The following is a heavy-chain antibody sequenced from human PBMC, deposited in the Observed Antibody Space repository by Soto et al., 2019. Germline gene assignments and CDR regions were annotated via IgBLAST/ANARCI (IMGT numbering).Heavy chain of an antibody. CDR1: GGSISSYY. D-gene: IGHD2-21*02. CDR2: IYYSGST. J-gene: IGHJ6*02. Sequence: SETLSLTCTVSGGSISSYYWSWIRQPPGKGLEWIGYIYYSGSTNYNPSLKSRVTISVDTSKNQFSLKLSSVTAADTAVYYCARDPGGDPPYYYYGMDVWGQGTTVTVSS. CDR3: ARDPGGDPPYYYYGMDV. V-gene: IGHV4-59*01.